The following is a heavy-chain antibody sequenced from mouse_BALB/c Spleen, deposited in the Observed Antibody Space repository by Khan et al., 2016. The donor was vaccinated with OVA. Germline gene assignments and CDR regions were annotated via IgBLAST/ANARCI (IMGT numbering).Heavy chain of an antibody. V-gene: IGHV1S137*01. J-gene: IGHJ2*01. CDR3: ARPAYDGYYDY. CDR1: GYTFTDYA. D-gene: IGHD2-3*01. CDR2: ISTYSGNT. Sequence: QVQLKQSGPELVRPGVSVKISCKGSGYTFTDYAMHWVKQSHAKSLEWIGLISTYSGNTNYNQKFKGKATMTVDKSSSTAYMELARLTSEDSAIYSCARPAYDGYYDYWGQGTTLTVSS.